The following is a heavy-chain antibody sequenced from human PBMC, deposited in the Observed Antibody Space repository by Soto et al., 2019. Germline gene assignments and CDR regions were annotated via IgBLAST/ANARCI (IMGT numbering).Heavy chain of an antibody. V-gene: IGHV4-39*01. J-gene: IGHJ4*02. CDR1: GASIITDNYF. CDR2: ISYSGRT. D-gene: IGHD4-17*01. Sequence: SETLSLPCTVSGASIITDNYFWVWIRQSPRRGLELIGSISYSGRTYDNPSLRSRVTISINASKNQFSLKLTSVTTADTAVYYCARRRASDYGGNHHPYYFDRWGQGALVTVSS. CDR3: ARRRASDYGGNHHPYYFDR.